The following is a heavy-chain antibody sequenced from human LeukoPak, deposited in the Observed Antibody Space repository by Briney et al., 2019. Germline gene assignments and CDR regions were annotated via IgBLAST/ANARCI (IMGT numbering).Heavy chain of an antibody. V-gene: IGHV3-48*03. CDR2: ISGCGDSI. CDR1: GFTFSGYE. CDR3: ARDGTRGWELDF. Sequence: PGGSLRLSCAASGFTFSGYEMNWVRQAPGKGLEWVSYISGCGDSIYHADSVRGRFTMSRDNAKNSLYLQMNSLRAEDTAVYYCARDGTRGWELDFLGQGTLVTVSS. J-gene: IGHJ4*02. D-gene: IGHD1-26*01.